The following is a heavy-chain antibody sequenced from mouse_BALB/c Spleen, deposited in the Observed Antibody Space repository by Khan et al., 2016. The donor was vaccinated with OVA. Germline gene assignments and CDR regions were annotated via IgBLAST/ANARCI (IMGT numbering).Heavy chain of an antibody. CDR3: ARGRAY. Sequence: EVQLQESGPGLVKPSQSLSLTCTVTGFSITSDYAWNWFRQFPGNKLEWMGYITYSGSSSYTPSLQSRFSITRATSKNQFSLQLNSVTTEDTATYYWARGRAYWGQGTLVTVSA. D-gene: IGHD3-3*01. J-gene: IGHJ3*01. V-gene: IGHV3-2*02. CDR2: ITYSGSS. CDR1: GFSITSDYA.